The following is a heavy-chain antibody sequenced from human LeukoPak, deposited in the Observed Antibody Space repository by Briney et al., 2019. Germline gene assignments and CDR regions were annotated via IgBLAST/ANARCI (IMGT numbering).Heavy chain of an antibody. D-gene: IGHD3-16*02. CDR3: ARGGTPGFYDYVWGSYRYTKAYYFDY. Sequence: PSETLSLTCAVYGGSFSGYYWSWIRQPPGKGLEWIGEIIHSGSTNYNPSLKSRVTISVDTSKNQFSLKLSSVTAADTAVYYCARGGTPGFYDYVWGSYRYTKAYYFDYWGQGTLVTVSS. V-gene: IGHV4-34*01. CDR1: GGSFSGYY. CDR2: IIHSGST. J-gene: IGHJ4*02.